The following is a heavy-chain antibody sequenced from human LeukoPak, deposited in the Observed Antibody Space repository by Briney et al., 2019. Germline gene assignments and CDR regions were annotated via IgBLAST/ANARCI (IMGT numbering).Heavy chain of an antibody. D-gene: IGHD2-2*01. J-gene: IGHJ6*04. V-gene: IGHV1-24*01. CDR2: FDPEDGET. CDR3: ATDRRYCSSTSCPRWDV. CDR1: GYTLTELS. Sequence: GASVKVSCKVSGYTLTELSMHWVRQAPRKRLEWMGGFDPEDGETIYAQKFQGRVTMTEDTSTDTAYMELSSLRSEDTAVYYCATDRRYCSSTSCPRWDVWGKGTTVTVSS.